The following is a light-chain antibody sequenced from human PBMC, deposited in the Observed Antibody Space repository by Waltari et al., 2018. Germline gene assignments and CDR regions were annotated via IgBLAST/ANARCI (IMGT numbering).Light chain of an antibody. V-gene: IGKV3-20*01. CDR3: QQYHNSPYT. Sequence: EIVLTQSPGTLSLPPGERATLSCRASQSISSGFLVWYQQKPGRAPRLLIYGASNRATGIPDRFSGSGSGTDFTLTISRLEPEDFAVYYCQQYHNSPYTFGQGTKLEIK. CDR2: GAS. CDR1: QSISSGF. J-gene: IGKJ2*01.